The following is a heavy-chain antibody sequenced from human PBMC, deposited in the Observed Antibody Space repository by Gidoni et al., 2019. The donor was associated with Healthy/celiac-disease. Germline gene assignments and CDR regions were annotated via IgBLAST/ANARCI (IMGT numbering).Heavy chain of an antibody. D-gene: IGHD2-21*02. CDR2: IWYDGSNH. Sequence: QVQLLQAGGGGGEPGRYLRLACAAAGFTLSSYGMHWVGQPPGKGLEWVAVIWYDGSNHYYAASVKCRFTISSDNSKNTLYLQMNSLRAESTAVYYCAKTKVVTATGAFDLWGHGTMVTVSS. J-gene: IGHJ3*01. V-gene: IGHV3-33*06. CDR1: GFTLSSYG. CDR3: AKTKVVTATGAFDL.